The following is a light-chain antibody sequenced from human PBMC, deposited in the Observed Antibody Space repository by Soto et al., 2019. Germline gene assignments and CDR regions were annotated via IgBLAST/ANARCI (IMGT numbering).Light chain of an antibody. CDR2: GAS. CDR1: QSVNSN. J-gene: IGKJ2*01. Sequence: EIVMTQSPATLSVSPGERATLSCRASQSVNSNLAWYQQKPGQAPRLLIYGASTRVAGIPARFSGSGSGTEFSLTISSLQSEDFAVYYCQQYNNRPPDTFGQETKLEIK. V-gene: IGKV3-15*01. CDR3: QQYNNRPPDT.